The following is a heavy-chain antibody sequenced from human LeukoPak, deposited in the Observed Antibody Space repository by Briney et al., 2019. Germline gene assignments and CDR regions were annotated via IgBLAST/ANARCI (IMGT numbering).Heavy chain of an antibody. CDR2: INHSGST. CDR1: GGSFSGYY. CDR3: ASGLGYCSSTSCYYYGMDV. D-gene: IGHD2-2*01. V-gene: IGHV4-34*01. J-gene: IGHJ6*02. Sequence: SETLSLTCAVYGGSFSGYYWSWIRQPPRKGLEWIGEINHSGSTNYNPSLTSRVTISVDASKNQFSLKLSSVTAADTAVYYCASGLGYCSSTSCYYYGMDVWGQGTTVTVSS.